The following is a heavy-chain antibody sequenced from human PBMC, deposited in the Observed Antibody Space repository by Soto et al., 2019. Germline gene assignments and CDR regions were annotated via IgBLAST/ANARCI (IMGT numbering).Heavy chain of an antibody. CDR3: ARVSGYSSSWYYFDY. CDR1: GYSISSVYY. CDR2: IYHSGGT. Sequence: SETLSLTCAVSGYSISSVYYLGWIRQPPGKGLEWIGSIYHSGGTYYNPSLKSRVTISVDTSKNQFSLKLSSVTAADTAVYYCARVSGYSSSWYYFDYWGPGTLVTVSS. V-gene: IGHV4-38-2*01. D-gene: IGHD6-13*01. J-gene: IGHJ4*02.